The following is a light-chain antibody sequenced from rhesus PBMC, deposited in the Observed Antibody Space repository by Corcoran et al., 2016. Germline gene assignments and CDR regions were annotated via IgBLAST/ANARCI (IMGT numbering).Light chain of an antibody. CDR2: DAS. CDR1: QSVSSN. Sequence: EIVMTQSPATLSLSPGERATLSCRASQSVSSNLAWYQQKPGQAPRLLLYDASNRATAIPDRFSGRGSGTDFTLTISSLEPEDVGVYYCQQESTWPFTFGPETKLDIK. CDR3: QQESTWPFT. J-gene: IGKJ3*01. V-gene: IGKV3-35*01.